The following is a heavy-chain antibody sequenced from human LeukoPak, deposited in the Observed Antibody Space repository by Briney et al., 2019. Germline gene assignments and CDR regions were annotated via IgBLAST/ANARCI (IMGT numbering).Heavy chain of an antibody. V-gene: IGHV1-69*06. J-gene: IGHJ6*03. CDR1: GGTFSSYA. Sequence: ASVKVSCKASGGTFSSYAISWVRPAPGQGLEWMGGIIPIFGTANYAQKFQSRVTITADKSTSTAYMELSSLRSEDTAVYYCARAYWLTAGFYYYMDVWGKGTTVTVSS. D-gene: IGHD2-8*02. CDR3: ARAYWLTAGFYYYMDV. CDR2: IIPIFGTA.